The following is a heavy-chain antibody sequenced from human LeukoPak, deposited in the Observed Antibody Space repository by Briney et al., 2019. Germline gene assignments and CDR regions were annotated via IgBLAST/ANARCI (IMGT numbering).Heavy chain of an antibody. CDR3: ATYLDYGSSWHFDY. CDR2: FDPEDGET. J-gene: IGHJ4*02. CDR1: GYTLTELS. V-gene: IGHV1-24*01. Sequence: GASVKVSCKVSGYTLTELSMHWVRQAPGKGLEWMGGFDPEDGETIYAQKFQGRVTMTEDTSTDTAYMELSSLRSEDTAVYYCATYLDYGSSWHFDYWGQGTLVTVSS. D-gene: IGHD6-13*01.